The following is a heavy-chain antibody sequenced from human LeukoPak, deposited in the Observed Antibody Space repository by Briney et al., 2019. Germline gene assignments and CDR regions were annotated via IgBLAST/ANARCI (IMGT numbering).Heavy chain of an antibody. J-gene: IGHJ4*02. V-gene: IGHV4-4*02. D-gene: IGHD6-19*01. Sequence: SGTLSLTCAVSGGSISSSNWWSWVRQPPGKGLEWIGEIYHSGSTNHNPSLKSRVTISVDKSKNQFSLKLSSVTAADTAVYYCAREDVAVAGTVYYWGQGTLVTVSS. CDR2: IYHSGST. CDR3: AREDVAVAGTVYY. CDR1: GGSISSSNW.